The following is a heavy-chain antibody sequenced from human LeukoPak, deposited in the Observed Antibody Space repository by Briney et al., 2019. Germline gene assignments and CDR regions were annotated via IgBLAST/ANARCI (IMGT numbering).Heavy chain of an antibody. D-gene: IGHD6-13*01. CDR1: GGSISSYY. CDR2: IYYSGST. J-gene: IGHJ4*02. Sequence: SETLSLTCTVSGGSISSYYWSWIRQPPGKGLEWIGYIYYSGSTNYNPSLKSRVTISVDTSKNQFSLKLSSVPAADTAVYYCARQRIAADYWGQGTLVTVSS. CDR3: ARQRIAADY. V-gene: IGHV4-59*01.